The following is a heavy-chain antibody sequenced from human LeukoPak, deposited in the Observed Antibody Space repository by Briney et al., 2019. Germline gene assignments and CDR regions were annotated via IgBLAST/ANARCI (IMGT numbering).Heavy chain of an antibody. CDR2: FSGSGSST. CDR3: ASGGSGYDDPFDY. Sequence: GGSLRLSCVGTGFTFSAYGMSWVRQAPGKGLEWVSGFSGSGSSTYYIDSVKGRFTISRDNSKSTLFLQMNSLRAEDTAVYYCASGGSGYDDPFDYWGQGTLVTVSS. D-gene: IGHD3-3*01. CDR1: GFTFSAYG. J-gene: IGHJ4*02. V-gene: IGHV3-23*01.